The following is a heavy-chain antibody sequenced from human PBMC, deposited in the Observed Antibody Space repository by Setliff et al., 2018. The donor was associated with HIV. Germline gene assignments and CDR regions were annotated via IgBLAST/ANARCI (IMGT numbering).Heavy chain of an antibody. CDR3: ARGSTTWWTWWFDP. CDR2: TSKSGST. J-gene: IGHJ5*02. CDR1: GDSINTHY. D-gene: IGHD2-15*01. V-gene: IGHV4-59*11. Sequence: LSLTCTVSGDSINTHYWSWVRQPPGKALEWIGTTSKSGSTTYNPSLNSRVTISVDTAKNQFSLKVTSVTSADTAVYYCARGSTTWWTWWFDPWGQGTLVTVS.